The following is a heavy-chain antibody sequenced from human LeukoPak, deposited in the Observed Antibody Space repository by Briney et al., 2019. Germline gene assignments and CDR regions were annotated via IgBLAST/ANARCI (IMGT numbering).Heavy chain of an antibody. J-gene: IGHJ4*02. CDR3: AREIPMTTVTTKSVY. D-gene: IGHD4-17*01. Sequence: GASVKVSCKASGYTFTGYYMHWVRQAPGQGLEWMGWINTNTGNPTYAQGFTGRFVFSLDTSVSTAYLQISSLKAEDTAVYYCAREIPMTTVTTKSVYWGQGTLVTVSS. CDR2: INTNTGNP. V-gene: IGHV7-4-1*02. CDR1: GYTFTGYY.